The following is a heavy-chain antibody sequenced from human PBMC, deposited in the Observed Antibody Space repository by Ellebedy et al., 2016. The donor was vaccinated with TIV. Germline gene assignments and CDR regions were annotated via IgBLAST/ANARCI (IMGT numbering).Heavy chain of an antibody. V-gene: IGHV5-51*01. D-gene: IGHD5/OR15-5a*01. CDR2: IYPGDSEI. J-gene: IGHJ4*02. CDR3: AASRLGVYDYYY. CDR1: GYTFTSQW. Sequence: PGGSLRLPCKGSGYTFTSQWIGWVRQMPGKGLEWMAIIYPGDSEIRYSPSFQGQVTISADKSISTAYLQWSSLKASDTAMYYCAASRLGVYDYYYWGQGTLVTVSS.